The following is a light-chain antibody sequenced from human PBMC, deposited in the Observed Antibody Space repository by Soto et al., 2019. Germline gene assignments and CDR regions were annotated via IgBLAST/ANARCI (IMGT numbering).Light chain of an antibody. CDR3: QQYYSTPWT. Sequence: DIVMTQSPDSLAVSLGERATINCKSSQSVLYSSYNNNHLAWYQQKPGQPPKLLIYWASTRESGVPDRFSGSGSGTDFTLTISSLQAEDVAVYYCQQYYSTPWTFGPGTKVEIK. CDR1: QSVLYSSYNNNH. CDR2: WAS. J-gene: IGKJ1*01. V-gene: IGKV4-1*01.